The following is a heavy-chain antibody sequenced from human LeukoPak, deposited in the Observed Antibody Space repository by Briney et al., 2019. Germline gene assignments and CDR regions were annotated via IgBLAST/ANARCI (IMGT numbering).Heavy chain of an antibody. CDR2: INHSGST. CDR1: GGSFSGYY. Sequence: SETLSLTCAVYGGSFSGYYWSWIRQPPGKGLEWIGEINHSGSTNCNPSLKSRVTISVDTSKNQFSLKLSSVTAADTAVYYCARRSIVGATTGLFDYWGQGTLVTVSS. V-gene: IGHV4-34*01. J-gene: IGHJ4*02. D-gene: IGHD1-26*01. CDR3: ARRSIVGATTGLFDY.